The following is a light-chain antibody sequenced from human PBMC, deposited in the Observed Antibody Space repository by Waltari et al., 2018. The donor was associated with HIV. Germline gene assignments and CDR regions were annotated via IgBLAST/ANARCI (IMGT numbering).Light chain of an antibody. CDR2: DAS. CDR1: QSVSSY. V-gene: IGKV3-11*01. Sequence: EIVLTQSPATLSLSPGERATLSCRASQSVSSYLAWYQQKPGQAPRLLIYDASKRATGIPARFSGSGSGTDFTLSISSLEPEDFAVFYCQQRTNWPPTFGQGTRLEIK. CDR3: QQRTNWPPT. J-gene: IGKJ5*01.